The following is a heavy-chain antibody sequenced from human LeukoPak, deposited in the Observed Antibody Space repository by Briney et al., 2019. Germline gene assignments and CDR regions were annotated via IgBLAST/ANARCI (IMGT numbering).Heavy chain of an antibody. V-gene: IGHV4-39*07. J-gene: IGHJ6*03. CDR3: ARGDCGSTICYSPMDV. CDR1: GGSISSSSYY. Sequence: SETLSLTCTVSGGSISSSSYYWGWIRQPPGKGLEWIGSIYRSGSTNYNPSLKSRVTISVDTSKNQFSLKVSSVTAADTAVYYCARGDCGSTICYSPMDVWGKGTTVTVSS. CDR2: IYRSGST. D-gene: IGHD2-2*01.